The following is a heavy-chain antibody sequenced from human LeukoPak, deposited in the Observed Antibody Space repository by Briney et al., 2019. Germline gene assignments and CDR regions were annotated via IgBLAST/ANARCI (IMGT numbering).Heavy chain of an antibody. V-gene: IGHV3-30*02. D-gene: IGHD2-8*01. Sequence: GSLRLSCAASGFTVSSNYMSWVRQAPGKGLEWVAYIQYDGSNEQYADSVKGRFSISRDSSKNILYLQLNSLRAEDTAVYYCAKDRCSNGIGCYYYYMDVWGKGTTVTISS. CDR1: GFTVSSNY. J-gene: IGHJ6*03. CDR3: AKDRCSNGIGCYYYYMDV. CDR2: IQYDGSNE.